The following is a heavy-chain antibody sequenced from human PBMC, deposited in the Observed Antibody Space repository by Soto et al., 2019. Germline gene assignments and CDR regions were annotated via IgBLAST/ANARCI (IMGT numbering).Heavy chain of an antibody. CDR3: MRNRARIGWDP. V-gene: IGHV4-39*01. CDR2: INYSGST. Sequence: SETLSLACIVSGASISSISYYWAWLRQPPGQGLEWIVSINYSGSTYTNPTFKRRATISVDTSKNQVSQKLSTVTVEDTAVFLSMRNRARIGWDPWGQGPRVTVSS. D-gene: IGHD6-6*01. CDR1: GASISSISYY. J-gene: IGHJ5*02.